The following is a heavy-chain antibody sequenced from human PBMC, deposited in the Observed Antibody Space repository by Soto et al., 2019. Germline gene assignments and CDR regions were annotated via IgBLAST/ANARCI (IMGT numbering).Heavy chain of an antibody. Sequence: VGSLRLSCTASGFSVNDNYMAWVRQAPGKSPEWVAVIFTRGTAHYAGSVTGRFTFSRDNSKRTLNLQLNNLRAEDTAVYYCTKLWGYYFESWGQGTLVTVSS. D-gene: IGHD3-22*01. CDR2: IFTRGTA. CDR3: TKLWGYYFES. CDR1: GFSVNDNY. J-gene: IGHJ4*02. V-gene: IGHV3-53*01.